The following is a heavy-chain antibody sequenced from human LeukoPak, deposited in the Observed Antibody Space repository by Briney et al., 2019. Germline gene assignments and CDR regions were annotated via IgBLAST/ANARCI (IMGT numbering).Heavy chain of an antibody. CDR2: INPNSGGT. CDR3: AREGVGAAAGLDY. D-gene: IGHD6-13*01. V-gene: IGHV1-2*04. CDR1: GYTFTGYY. Sequence: ASVTVSCKASGYTFTGYYMHWVRQAPGQGLEWMGWINPNSGGTNYAQKFQGWVTMTRDTSISTAYMELSRLRSDDTAVYYCAREGVGAAAGLDYWGQGTLVTVSS. J-gene: IGHJ4*02.